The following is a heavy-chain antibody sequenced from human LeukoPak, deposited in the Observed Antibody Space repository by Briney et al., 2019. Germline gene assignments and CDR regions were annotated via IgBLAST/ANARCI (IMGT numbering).Heavy chain of an antibody. D-gene: IGHD3-22*01. CDR3: ARGRIDTYYYDSSGYWENWFDP. CDR2: TYYRSKWYN. V-gene: IGHV6-1*01. J-gene: IGHJ5*02. Sequence: SQTLSLTCAISGDSVSSNSAAWNWIRQSPSRGLEWLGRTYYRSKWYNGYAVSVKSRITINPDTSKNQFSLQLNSVTPEDTAVYYCARGRIDTYYYDSSGYWENWFDPWGQGTLVTVSS. CDR1: GDSVSSNSAA.